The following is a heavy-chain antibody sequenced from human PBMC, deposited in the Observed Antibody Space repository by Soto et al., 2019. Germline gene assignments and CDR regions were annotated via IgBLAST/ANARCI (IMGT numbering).Heavy chain of an antibody. CDR3: ARDLNYDFWSGTNRYGMDV. CDR1: GFTFSSYA. V-gene: IGHV3-30-3*01. D-gene: IGHD3-3*01. CDR2: ISYDGSNK. J-gene: IGHJ6*02. Sequence: GGSLRLSCAASGFTFSSYAMHWVRQAPGKGLEWVAVISYDGSNKYYADSVKGRFTISRDNSKNTLYLQMNSLRAEDTAVYYCARDLNYDFWSGTNRYGMDVWGQGTTVTVSS.